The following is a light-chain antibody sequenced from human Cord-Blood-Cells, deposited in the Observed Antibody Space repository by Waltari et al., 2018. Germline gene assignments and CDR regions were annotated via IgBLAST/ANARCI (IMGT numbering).Light chain of an antibody. CDR1: RSDVGGYNY. V-gene: IGLV2-14*01. CDR3: SSYTSSSVV. CDR2: DVS. Sequence: QSALTQPASVSGSPGQSITISCTGTRSDVGGYNYVSCYQKHPGKAPKLKIYDVSNRPSGVSNCFAGSKSGNTASLTISGLQAEDEADYYCSSYTSSSVVFGGGTKLTVL. J-gene: IGLJ2*01.